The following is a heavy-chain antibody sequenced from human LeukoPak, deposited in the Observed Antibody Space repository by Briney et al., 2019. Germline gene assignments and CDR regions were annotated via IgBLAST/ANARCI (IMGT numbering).Heavy chain of an antibody. D-gene: IGHD2-8*02. CDR2: IGRTT. CDR3: AKRGLYGTAPFYGMDV. Sequence: GGSLRLSCAASGFTFSSLSMSWVRQAPGKGLEYVSGIGRTTYYAESVKGRFTIPRDNSKNTLFLQMNSLRAEDTAVYYCAKRGLYGTAPFYGMDVWGQGTTVTVSS. J-gene: IGHJ6*02. CDR1: GFTFSSLS. V-gene: IGHV3-23*01.